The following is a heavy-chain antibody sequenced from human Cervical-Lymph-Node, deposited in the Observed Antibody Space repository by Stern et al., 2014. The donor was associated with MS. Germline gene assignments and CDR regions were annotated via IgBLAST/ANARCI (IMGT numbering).Heavy chain of an antibody. CDR3: ARMSHPENTASLGLDY. Sequence: DQLVESGPGLVKPSQTLSLTCTVSGGSVTSDLYYWTWIRQHPGKGLEWIGYIFYTGSTYYHPSLKSRLTISVDTSKNQFSLRMFSVTAADTAIYYCARMSHPENTASLGLDYWGQGIQVTVSS. D-gene: IGHD2/OR15-2a*01. CDR1: GGSVTSDLYY. J-gene: IGHJ4*02. CDR2: IFYTGST. V-gene: IGHV4-31*03.